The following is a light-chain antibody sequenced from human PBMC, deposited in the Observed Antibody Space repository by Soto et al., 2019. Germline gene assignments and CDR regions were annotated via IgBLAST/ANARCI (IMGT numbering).Light chain of an antibody. J-gene: IGKJ2*01. CDR1: RSVTSSY. V-gene: IGKV3-20*01. CDR3: QQYGRSPPRT. CDR2: GAS. Sequence: ETLLTQSPGTLSMSPGDRATLSCRASRSVTSSYIAWYQQKPGQAPRLLIYGASRRATGIPDRFSGGGSGTDFSLTISRLEPEDSAVHYYQQYGRSPPRTFGQGTKLEIK.